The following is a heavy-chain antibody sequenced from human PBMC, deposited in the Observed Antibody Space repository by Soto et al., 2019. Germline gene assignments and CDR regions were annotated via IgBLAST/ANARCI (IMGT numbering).Heavy chain of an antibody. V-gene: IGHV3-66*01. CDR1: GFTVSSYY. Sequence: GGSLRLSCAASGFTVSSYYMSWVRQAPGKGLEWVSVIYSAGSADFADSVKGRFTISRDNSKNTLYLQMNSLRAEDTAVYYCAKDPTSKVVYYCRDVRGQGTTVTAAS. D-gene: IGHD2-15*01. J-gene: IGHJ6*02. CDR3: AKDPTSKVVYYCRDV. CDR2: IYSAGSA.